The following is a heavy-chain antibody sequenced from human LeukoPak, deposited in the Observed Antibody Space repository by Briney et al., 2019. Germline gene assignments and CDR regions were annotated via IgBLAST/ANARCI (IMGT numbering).Heavy chain of an antibody. CDR3: ARAVPSSSWYGHYYYGMDV. Sequence: SLRLTCAASAFTSSSYEMNCFRQAPGKGLKWVSYISSSGSTIYYADSVKGRFTISRDNAKNSLYLQMNSLRAEDTAVYYCARAVPSSSWYGHYYYGMDVWGKGTTVTVSS. CDR1: AFTSSSYE. D-gene: IGHD6-13*01. CDR2: ISSSGSTI. J-gene: IGHJ6*04. V-gene: IGHV3-48*03.